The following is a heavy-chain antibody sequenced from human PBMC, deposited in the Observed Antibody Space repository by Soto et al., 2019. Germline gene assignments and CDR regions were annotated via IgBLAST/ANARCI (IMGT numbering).Heavy chain of an antibody. CDR3: TSDRGSYSSSWGGPYYYYYMDV. D-gene: IGHD6-13*01. Sequence: GGSLRLSCAASGLTFSSYAMSWVRQAPGKGLEWVSAISGSGGSTYYADSVKGRFTISRDNSKNTLYLQMNSLRAEDTAVYYCTSDRGSYSSSWGGPYYYYYMDVWGKGTTVTVSS. V-gene: IGHV3-23*01. J-gene: IGHJ6*03. CDR2: ISGSGGST. CDR1: GLTFSSYA.